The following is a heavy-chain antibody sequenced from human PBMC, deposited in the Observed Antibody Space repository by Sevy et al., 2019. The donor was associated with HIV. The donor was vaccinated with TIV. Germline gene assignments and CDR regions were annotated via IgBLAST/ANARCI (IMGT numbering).Heavy chain of an antibody. D-gene: IGHD2-15*01. Sequence: GGSLRLSCAASGFTFDDYTMHWVRQAPGKGLEWVSLISWDGGSTYYADSVKGRFTISRDNSKNSLYLQMNSLRTEDTALYYCAKDICGGSCYFSPSYYYGMDVLGQGTTVTVSS. V-gene: IGHV3-43*01. CDR3: AKDICGGSCYFSPSYYYGMDV. CDR1: GFTFDDYT. CDR2: ISWDGGST. J-gene: IGHJ6*02.